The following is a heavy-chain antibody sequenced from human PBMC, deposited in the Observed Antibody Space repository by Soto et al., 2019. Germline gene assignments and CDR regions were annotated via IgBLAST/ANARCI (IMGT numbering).Heavy chain of an antibody. V-gene: IGHV2-26*01. CDR1: GFSLGNGRMG. J-gene: IGHJ5*02. D-gene: IGHD1-1*01. CDR3: ARILNPSGTTWFDP. CDR2: IFPNDEQ. Sequence: QVTLKESGPVLVKPTETLTLTCTVSGFSLGNGRMGVSWIRQPPGKALEWLAHIFPNDEQSYSTSLKTRLTISKDTSKSPVVLTMTNMDPVDTATYFCARILNPSGTTWFDPWGQGTLVTVSS.